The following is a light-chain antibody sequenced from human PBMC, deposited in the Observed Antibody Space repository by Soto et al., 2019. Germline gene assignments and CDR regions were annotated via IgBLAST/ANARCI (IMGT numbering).Light chain of an antibody. J-gene: IGKJ4*01. CDR1: QSVSSY. CDR2: DVT. V-gene: IGKV3-11*01. Sequence: EIVLKQSPATLSLSPGERATLSCRASQSVSSYLAWYQQKPGQAPRLLIYDVTNRATGIPARFSGSGSGTDFTLTISSLEPEDFAVYYCQQGSNWPLTFGGGTKVDIK. CDR3: QQGSNWPLT.